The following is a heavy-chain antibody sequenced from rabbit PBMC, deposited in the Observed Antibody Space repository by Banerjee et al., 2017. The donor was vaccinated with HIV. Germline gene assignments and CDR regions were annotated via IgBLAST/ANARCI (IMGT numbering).Heavy chain of an antibody. Sequence: QLKESGGGLVQPGESLKLSCKASGFDFSSYYMSWVRQAPGKGLEWIGYIDPVFGSTYYASWVNGRFTISSHNAQNTLCLQLNSLTAADTATYFCASASSSDYYGYYFNLWGQGTLVTVS. V-gene: IGHV1S7*01. CDR2: IDPVFGST. CDR1: GFDFSSYY. J-gene: IGHJ4*01. D-gene: IGHD1-1*01. CDR3: ASASSSDYYGYYFNL.